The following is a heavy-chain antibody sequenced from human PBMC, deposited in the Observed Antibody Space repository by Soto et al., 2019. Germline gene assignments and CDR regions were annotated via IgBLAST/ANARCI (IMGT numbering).Heavy chain of an antibody. V-gene: IGHV3-53*01. D-gene: IGHD7-27*01. CDR2: IYNHGQI. Sequence: EVQLVESGGGLTQPGGSLRLSCVVSGFIVSRSHMMWVRQAPGKGLEGVSVIYNHGQINDVDPVKCRVTIARDNSKNTIYLQWNSLKVEDTAVYYCVRVTGAERHWGQGALVTVSS. J-gene: IGHJ4*02. CDR3: VRVTGAERH. CDR1: GFIVSRSH.